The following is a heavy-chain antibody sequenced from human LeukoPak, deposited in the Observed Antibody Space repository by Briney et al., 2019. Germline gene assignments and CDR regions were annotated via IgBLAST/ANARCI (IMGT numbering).Heavy chain of an antibody. V-gene: IGHV3-30*02. D-gene: IGHD3-10*01. CDR2: IRYEGSEK. CDR3: AKDLMRDRWFGES. J-gene: IGHJ5*02. Sequence: PGRSLRLSCAASEFTFSKYGMHWVRQAPGTGLEWVAFIRYEGSEKYYADSVKGRFTISRDNSKNTLHLEMNRLRAEDTAVYYCAKDLMRDRWFGESWGQGILVTVSA. CDR1: EFTFSKYG.